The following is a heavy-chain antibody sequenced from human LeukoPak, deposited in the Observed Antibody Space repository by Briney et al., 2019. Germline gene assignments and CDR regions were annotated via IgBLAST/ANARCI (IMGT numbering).Heavy chain of an antibody. CDR1: GFTFSSYS. D-gene: IGHD2-2*01. J-gene: IGHJ6*03. Sequence: SGGPLRLSCAASGFTFSSYSMNWVRQAPGKGLEWVSSISSSSSHIDYADSVKGRFTISRDNSKNTLYLQMNSLRAEDTAVYYCAKERVPAARYYYMDVWGKGTTVTVSS. CDR2: ISSSSSHI. V-gene: IGHV3-21*01. CDR3: AKERVPAARYYYMDV.